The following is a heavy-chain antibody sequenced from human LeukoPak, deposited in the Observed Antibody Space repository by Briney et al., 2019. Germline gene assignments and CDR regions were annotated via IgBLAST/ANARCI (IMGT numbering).Heavy chain of an antibody. D-gene: IGHD5-12*01. Sequence: ASLKVSCKASGYTFTGYYMHWVRQAPGQGLEWMGIINPSGGSTSYAQKFQGRVTMTRDTSTSTVYMELSNLRSEDTAVYYCARSVDIVAHFDYWGQGTLVTVSS. V-gene: IGHV1-46*01. CDR2: INPSGGST. CDR3: ARSVDIVAHFDY. J-gene: IGHJ4*02. CDR1: GYTFTGYY.